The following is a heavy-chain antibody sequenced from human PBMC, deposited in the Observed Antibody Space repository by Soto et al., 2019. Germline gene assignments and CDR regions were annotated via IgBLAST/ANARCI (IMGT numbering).Heavy chain of an antibody. CDR1: GFTFSAYP. CDR3: AKSRSGTIFGVVITYWYFEL. D-gene: IGHD3-3*01. Sequence: EVQLLESGGGFVQPGGSLRLSCAASGFTFSAYPMSWVRQAPGKGLEWVSTISGGGGSTYYADSVKGRFTISRDNSKNTLYLQMNSLRAEDTAVFYCAKSRSGTIFGVVITYWYFELWGRGTLVTVSS. J-gene: IGHJ2*01. V-gene: IGHV3-23*01. CDR2: ISGGGGST.